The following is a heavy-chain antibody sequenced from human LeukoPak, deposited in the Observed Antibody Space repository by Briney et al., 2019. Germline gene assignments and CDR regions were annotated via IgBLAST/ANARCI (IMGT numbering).Heavy chain of an antibody. CDR2: IYYSGST. J-gene: IGHJ4*02. Sequence: SETLSLTCTVSGGSISSSSYYWVWIRQPPGKVLEWIGSIYYSGSTYYNPSLKSRVSISVDTSKNQFSLKLSSVTAADTAVYYCARDGDYWGQGTLVTVSS. V-gene: IGHV4-39*02. CDR1: GGSISSSSYY. CDR3: ARDGDY.